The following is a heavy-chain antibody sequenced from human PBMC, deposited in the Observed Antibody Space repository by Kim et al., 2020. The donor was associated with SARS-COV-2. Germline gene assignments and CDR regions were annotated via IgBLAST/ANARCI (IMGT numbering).Heavy chain of an antibody. J-gene: IGHJ4*02. CDR2: IIPIFGTA. D-gene: IGHD3-22*01. Sequence: SVKVSCKASGGTFSSYAISWVRQAPGQGLEWMGGIIPIFGTANYAQKFQGRVTITADESTSTAYMELSSLRSEDTAVYYCARGPRTMIFTEFGHYDSSGYSDYWGQGTLVTVSS. CDR3: ARGPRTMIFTEFGHYDSSGYSDY. CDR1: GGTFSSYA. V-gene: IGHV1-69*13.